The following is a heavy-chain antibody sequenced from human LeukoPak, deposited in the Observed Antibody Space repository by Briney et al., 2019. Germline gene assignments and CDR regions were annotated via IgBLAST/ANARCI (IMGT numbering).Heavy chain of an antibody. V-gene: IGHV3-7*01. CDR1: GFTFSSYW. D-gene: IGHD3-10*01. Sequence: PGGSLRLSCAASGFTFSSYWMSWVRQAPGRGLEWVANIKQDGSEKYYVDSVKGRFTISRDNAKNSLYLQMNSLRAEDTAVYYCARHITMVRGVLDYWGQGTLVTVSS. CDR2: IKQDGSEK. J-gene: IGHJ4*02. CDR3: ARHITMVRGVLDY.